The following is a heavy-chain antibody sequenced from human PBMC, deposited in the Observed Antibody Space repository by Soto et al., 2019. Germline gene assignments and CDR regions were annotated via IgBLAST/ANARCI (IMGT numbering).Heavy chain of an antibody. V-gene: IGHV1-3*03. CDR2: INTGNGDS. CDR1: GYVFTSFA. J-gene: IGHJ4*02. Sequence: ASVKVSCKTSGYVFTSFAIHWMRQAPGQGPEWMGWINTGNGDSKYSEEFQDRVTITRDTSATTAYMELSSLRSEDTAVYYCAREHGGTDYWGQGTLVTVSS. D-gene: IGHD2-15*01. CDR3: AREHGGTDY.